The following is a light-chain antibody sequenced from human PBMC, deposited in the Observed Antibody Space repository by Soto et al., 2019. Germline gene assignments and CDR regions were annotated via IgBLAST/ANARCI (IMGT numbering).Light chain of an antibody. J-gene: IGLJ3*02. CDR1: SSNIGSNT. Sequence: QSVVTQPPSASGTPGQRVTISCSGTSSNIGSNTVNWYQQLPGTAPKLLVHSTNQRPSGVPDRFSGSKSGTSASLAISGLQSEDEADYYCEAWDDSLNGPVFGGGTKLTVL. V-gene: IGLV1-44*01. CDR3: EAWDDSLNGPV. CDR2: STN.